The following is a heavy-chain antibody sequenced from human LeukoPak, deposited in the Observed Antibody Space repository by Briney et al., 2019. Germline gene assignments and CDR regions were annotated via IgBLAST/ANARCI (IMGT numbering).Heavy chain of an antibody. V-gene: IGHV4-34*01. Sequence: SETLSLTCAVYGGSFSGYYWSWIRQPPGKGLEWIGEINHSGSTNYNPSLKSRVTISVDTSKNQFSLKLSSVTAADTAVYYCARGPSYAILTGYSRDFDYWGQGTLVTVSS. CDR2: INHSGST. D-gene: IGHD3-9*01. CDR1: GGSFSGYY. J-gene: IGHJ4*02. CDR3: ARGPSYAILTGYSRDFDY.